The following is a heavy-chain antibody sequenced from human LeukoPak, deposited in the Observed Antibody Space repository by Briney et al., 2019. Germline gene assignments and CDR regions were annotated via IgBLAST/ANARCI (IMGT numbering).Heavy chain of an antibody. D-gene: IGHD3-10*01. J-gene: IGHJ4*02. CDR2: IYYTGST. Sequence: KPSETLSLTCTVSGVSISSYYWSWIRQSPGKGLEWTGYIYYTGSTNYNPSLKSRVTISVDTSKNQFSLNLRTVTSADTAVYYCTRVHYSGSGLSSYFDYWGQGTLVTVSS. V-gene: IGHV4-59*01. CDR3: TRVHYSGSGLSSYFDY. CDR1: GVSISSYY.